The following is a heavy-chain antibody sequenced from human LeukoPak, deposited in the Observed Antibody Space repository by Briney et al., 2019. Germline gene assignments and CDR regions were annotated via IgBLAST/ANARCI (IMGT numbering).Heavy chain of an antibody. Sequence: ASVKVSCKASGYTFTSYGISWVRQAPGQGLEWMGWISAYNGNTNYAQKLQGRVTMTTDTSTSTAYMELRSLRSDDTAVYYCARDSHGMVRGVMAYWGQGTLVTVSS. D-gene: IGHD3-10*01. CDR1: GYTFTSYG. CDR2: ISAYNGNT. J-gene: IGHJ4*02. CDR3: ARDSHGMVRGVMAY. V-gene: IGHV1-18*01.